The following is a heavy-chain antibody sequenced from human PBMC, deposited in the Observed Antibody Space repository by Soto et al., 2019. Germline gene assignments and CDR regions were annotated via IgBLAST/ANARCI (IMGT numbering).Heavy chain of an antibody. CDR2: INAGNGNT. V-gene: IGHV1-3*01. Sequence: ASVKVSCKASGYTFTSYAMHWVRQAPGQRLEWMGWINAGNGNTKYSQKSQGRVTITRDTSASTAYMELSSLRSEDTAVHYCARGGGLWLNYFDYWGQGTLVTVSS. D-gene: IGHD5-18*01. CDR3: ARGGGLWLNYFDY. CDR1: GYTFTSYA. J-gene: IGHJ4*02.